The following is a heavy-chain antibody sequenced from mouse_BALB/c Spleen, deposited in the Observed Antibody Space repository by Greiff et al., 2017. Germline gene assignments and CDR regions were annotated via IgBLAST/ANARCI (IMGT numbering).Heavy chain of an antibody. CDR3: AREGYYGNYWFAY. J-gene: IGHJ3*01. CDR2: IWAGGST. CDR1: GFSLTSYG. V-gene: IGHV2-9*02. D-gene: IGHD2-1*01. Sequence: VQLKESGPGLVAPSQSLSITCTVSGFSLTSYGVHWVRQPPGKGLEWLGVIWAGGSTNYNSALMSRLSISKDNSKSQVFLKMNSLQTDDTAMYYCAREGYYGNYWFAYWGQGTLVTVSA.